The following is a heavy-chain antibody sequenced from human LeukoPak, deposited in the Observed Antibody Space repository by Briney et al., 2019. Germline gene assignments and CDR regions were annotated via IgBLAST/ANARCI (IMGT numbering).Heavy chain of an antibody. CDR2: IFYSGSN. D-gene: IGHD6-19*01. Sequence: SETLSLTCTVSGDSISRYYWSWIRQPPGKGLEWIGYIFYSGSNNYNPSLKSRVPISVDTSRHQFSLTLSSVAAADTAVYYCARVVSYRSGWLARGCFDPWGQGTLVTVSS. V-gene: IGHV4-59*01. J-gene: IGHJ5*02. CDR1: GDSISRYY. CDR3: ARVVSYRSGWLARGCFDP.